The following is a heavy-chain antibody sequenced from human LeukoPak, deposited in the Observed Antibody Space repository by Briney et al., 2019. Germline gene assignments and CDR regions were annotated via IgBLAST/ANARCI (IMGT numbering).Heavy chain of an antibody. D-gene: IGHD2-8*01. J-gene: IGHJ6*03. Sequence: SETLSLTCAVYGGSFSNYYWSWVRQPPGKGLEWGGEINDRGTTTYNPSLKSRVTVSVDTSKSQFSLKMTSVTAADTAVYFSARKGLLGYCSNGVCRDYYYYMDVWGKGTAVIVSS. V-gene: IGHV4-34*01. CDR1: GGSFSNYY. CDR3: ARKGLLGYCSNGVCRDYYYYMDV. CDR2: INDRGTT.